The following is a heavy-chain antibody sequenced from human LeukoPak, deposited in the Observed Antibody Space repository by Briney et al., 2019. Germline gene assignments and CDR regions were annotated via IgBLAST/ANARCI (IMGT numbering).Heavy chain of an antibody. CDR1: GYTFTSYD. D-gene: IGHD3-10*01. J-gene: IGHJ6*03. CDR3: ARSEGRWFGELLGYYYYMDV. V-gene: IGHV1-8*03. CDR2: MNPNSGKT. Sequence: ASVKVSCKASGYTFTSYDINWVGQATGQGREWMGWMNPNSGKTGYAQKFQGRVTITRNTSISTAYMELSSLRSEDTAVYYCARSEGRWFGELLGYYYYMDVWGKGTTVTVSS.